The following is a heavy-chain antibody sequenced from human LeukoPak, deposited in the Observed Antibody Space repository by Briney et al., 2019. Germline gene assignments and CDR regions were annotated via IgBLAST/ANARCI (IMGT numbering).Heavy chain of an antibody. Sequence: SQTLSLTCAISGDSVSSNGVAWNWIRQSPSRGLEWLGRTYHESKWSNDYALSVRSRITINPDTSKNQFSLQLNSLTPEDTAVYYCARGRNSAFDYWGQGTLVTVAS. V-gene: IGHV6-1*01. CDR2: TYHESKWSN. J-gene: IGHJ4*02. D-gene: IGHD1-14*01. CDR3: ARGRNSAFDY. CDR1: GDSVSSNGVA.